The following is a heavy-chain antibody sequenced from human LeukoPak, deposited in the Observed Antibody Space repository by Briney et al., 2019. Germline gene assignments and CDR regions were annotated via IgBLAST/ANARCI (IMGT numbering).Heavy chain of an antibody. J-gene: IGHJ4*02. CDR2: ISYDGSNK. V-gene: IGHV3-30*18. Sequence: PGGSLRLSCAASGFIFSNYDMHWVRQAPGKGLEWVTVISYDGSNKYYGDSVKGRFTISRDNSKNTLYLKMNSLRAEDTAVYYCAKEGSNGDFDYWGQGTLVTVSS. CDR1: GFIFSNYD. CDR3: AKEGSNGDFDY. D-gene: IGHD1-26*01.